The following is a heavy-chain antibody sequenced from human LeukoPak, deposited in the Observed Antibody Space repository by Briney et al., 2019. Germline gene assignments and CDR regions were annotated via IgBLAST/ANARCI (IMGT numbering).Heavy chain of an antibody. Sequence: EESLKISCRGSGYNFATYWIVWVRQMPGKGLEWMGIIYPGNSHTRYSPSFQGQVTISADTSISTAYLHWSSLQSSDTAMYYCAKFHATWYGDTWGQGTLVTVSS. V-gene: IGHV5-51*01. CDR2: IYPGNSHT. D-gene: IGHD6-13*01. CDR1: GYNFATYW. J-gene: IGHJ4*02. CDR3: AKFHATWYGDT.